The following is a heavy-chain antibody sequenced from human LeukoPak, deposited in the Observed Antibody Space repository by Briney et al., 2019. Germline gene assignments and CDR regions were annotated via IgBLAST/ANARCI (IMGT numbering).Heavy chain of an antibody. Sequence: PGGSLRRYSAASGFTCSDYYMSWIRQAPGKGLEWVSYISSSGSTIYYADSVKGRFTISRDNAKNSLYLQMNSLRAEDTAVYYCARGSSGYYYHYYGMDVWGQGTTVTVSS. V-gene: IGHV3-11*01. CDR1: GFTCSDYY. D-gene: IGHD3-22*01. CDR3: ARGSSGYYYHYYGMDV. CDR2: ISSSGSTI. J-gene: IGHJ6*02.